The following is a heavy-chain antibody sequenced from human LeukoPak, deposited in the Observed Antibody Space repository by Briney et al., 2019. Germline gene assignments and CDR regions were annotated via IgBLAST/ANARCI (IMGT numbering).Heavy chain of an antibody. V-gene: IGHV4-34*01. CDR1: GGSFSSYY. Sequence: SESLSLTCAVYGGSFSSYYWSWIRQPPGKGLEWIGEINHSGSTNYNPHLKSRVTISVDPSKNQFSLELSSVTAADTAVYYWARFFHGYGAVNWFDPGGQGTLVTVSS. CDR3: ARFFHGYGAVNWFDP. CDR2: INHSGST. J-gene: IGHJ5*02. D-gene: IGHD4-17*01.